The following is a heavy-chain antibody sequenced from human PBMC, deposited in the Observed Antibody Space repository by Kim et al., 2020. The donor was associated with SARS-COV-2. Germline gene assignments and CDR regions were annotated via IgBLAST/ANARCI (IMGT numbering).Heavy chain of an antibody. CDR1: GFTFSSYW. V-gene: IGHV3-7*01. CDR3: ARETHGALWFGELLSPKLRY. Sequence: GGSLRLSCAASGFTFSSYWMSWVRQAPGKGLEWVANIKQDGSEKYYVDSVKGRFTISRDNAKNSLYLQMNSLRAEDTAVYYCARETHGALWFGELLSPKLRYWGQGSLVTVSS. CDR2: IKQDGSEK. J-gene: IGHJ4*02. D-gene: IGHD3-10*01.